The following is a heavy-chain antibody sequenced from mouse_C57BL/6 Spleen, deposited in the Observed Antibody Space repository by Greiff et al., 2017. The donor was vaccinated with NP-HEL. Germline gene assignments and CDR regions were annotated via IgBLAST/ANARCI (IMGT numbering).Heavy chain of an antibody. CDR1: GYAFSSYW. CDR2: IYPGDGDT. D-gene: IGHD1-3*01. J-gene: IGHJ2*01. V-gene: IGHV1-80*01. CDR3: AREGVAGTSPY. Sequence: QVQRQQSGAELVKPGASVKISCKASGYAFSSYWMNWVKQRPGKGLEWIGQIYPGDGDTNYNGKFKGKATLTADKSSSTAYMQLSSLTSEDSAVYFCAREGVAGTSPYWGQGTTLTVSS.